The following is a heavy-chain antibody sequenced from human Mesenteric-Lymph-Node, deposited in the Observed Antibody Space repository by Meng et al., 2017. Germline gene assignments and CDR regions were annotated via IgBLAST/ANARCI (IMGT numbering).Heavy chain of an antibody. CDR3: GRDQGRQLINH. Sequence: QGALPEAGPGLVKPSGTLSLTCTVSGDSISSDIWWSWVRQPPGKGLEWIGEVYHRGDTNYNPSLKSRVVISVDRSKNQFSLNLSSVTAADTAVYYCGRDQGRQLINHWGQGTLVTVSS. V-gene: IGHV4-4*02. D-gene: IGHD1-1*01. CDR1: GDSISSDIW. CDR2: VYHRGDT. J-gene: IGHJ4*02.